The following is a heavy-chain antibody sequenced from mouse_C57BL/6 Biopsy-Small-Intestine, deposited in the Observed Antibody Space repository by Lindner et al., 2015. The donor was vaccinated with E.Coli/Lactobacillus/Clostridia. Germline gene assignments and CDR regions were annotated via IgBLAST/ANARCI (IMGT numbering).Heavy chain of an antibody. CDR2: ISSGGSYT. D-gene: IGHD2-4*01. V-gene: IGHV5-6*01. CDR3: YDYGPLFGY. CDR1: GFTFSSYG. Sequence: VQLQESGGDLVKPGGSLKLSCAASGFTFSSYGMSWVRQTPDKRLEWVATISSGGSYTYYPDSVKGRFTISRDNAKNTLYLQMSSLKSEDTAMYYCYDYGPLFGYWGQGTLVTVSA. J-gene: IGHJ3*01.